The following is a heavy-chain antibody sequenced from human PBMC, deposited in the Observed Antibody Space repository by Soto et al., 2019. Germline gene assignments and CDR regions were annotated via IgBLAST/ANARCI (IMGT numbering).Heavy chain of an antibody. V-gene: IGHV2-26*01. CDR2: IFSNDEK. D-gene: IGHD2-2*01. J-gene: IGHJ3*02. CDR1: GFSLSNARMG. Sequence: QVTLKESGPVLVKPTETLTLTCTVSGFSLSNARMGVSWIRQPPGKALEWLVHIFSNDEKSYSTSLKSRLTISKDTSKSQVVLTMTNLDPVDTATYFCARILVVPAARRDHNAFDIWGQGTMVTVSS. CDR3: ARILVVPAARRDHNAFDI.